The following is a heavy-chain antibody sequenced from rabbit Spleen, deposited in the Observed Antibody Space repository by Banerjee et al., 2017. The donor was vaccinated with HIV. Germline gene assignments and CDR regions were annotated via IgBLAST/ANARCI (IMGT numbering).Heavy chain of an antibody. J-gene: IGHJ4*01. CDR2: IDTGSSGFT. CDR1: GVSFSSSSY. Sequence: QSLEESGGDLVKPGASLTLTCTASGVSFSSSSYLCWVRQAPGKGLEWIACIDTGSSGFTYFATWAKGRFTISKTSSTTVTLQMTRLTAADTATYFCARETVGNNYAYFNLWGQGTLVTVS. D-gene: IGHD8-1*01. CDR3: ARETVGNNYAYFNL. V-gene: IGHV1S40*01.